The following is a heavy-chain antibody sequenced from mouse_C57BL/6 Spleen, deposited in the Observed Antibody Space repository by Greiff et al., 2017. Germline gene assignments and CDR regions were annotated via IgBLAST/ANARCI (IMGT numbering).Heavy chain of an antibody. J-gene: IGHJ2*01. CDR2: ISGGGGNT. V-gene: IGHV5-9*01. Sequence: EVMLVESGGGLVKPGGSLKLSCAASGFTFSSYTMSWVRQTPEKRLEWVATISGGGGNTYYPDSVKGRFTISRDNAKNTLYLQMSSLRSEDTALYYCARHGTGTDYFDYWGQGTTLTVSS. D-gene: IGHD4-1*01. CDR1: GFTFSSYT. CDR3: ARHGTGTDYFDY.